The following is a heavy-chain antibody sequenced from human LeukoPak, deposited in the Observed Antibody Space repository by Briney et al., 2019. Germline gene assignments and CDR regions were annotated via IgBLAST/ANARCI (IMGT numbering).Heavy chain of an antibody. CDR1: GGTFSSYA. J-gene: IGHJ5*02. Sequence: ASVKVSCKASGGTFSSYAINWVRQATGQGLEWMGWMNPNSGNTGYAQKFQGRVTMTRNTSISTAYMELSSLRSEDTAVYYCARNGDYNWFDPWGQGTLVTVSS. D-gene: IGHD4-17*01. CDR2: MNPNSGNT. CDR3: ARNGDYNWFDP. V-gene: IGHV1-8*02.